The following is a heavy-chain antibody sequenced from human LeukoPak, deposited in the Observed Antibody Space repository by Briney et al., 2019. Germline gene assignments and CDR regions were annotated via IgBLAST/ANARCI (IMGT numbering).Heavy chain of an antibody. CDR2: ISAYNGNT. V-gene: IGHV1-18*01. J-gene: IGHJ4*02. Sequence: ASVKVSCKASGYTFTSYGISWMRQAPGQGLEWMGWISAYNGNTNYAQKLQGRVTMTTDTSTSTAYMELRSLRSDDTAVYYCARAVTTYYDFWSGDEIDYWGQGTLVTVSS. CDR3: ARAVTTYYDFWSGDEIDY. D-gene: IGHD3-3*01. CDR1: GYTFTSYG.